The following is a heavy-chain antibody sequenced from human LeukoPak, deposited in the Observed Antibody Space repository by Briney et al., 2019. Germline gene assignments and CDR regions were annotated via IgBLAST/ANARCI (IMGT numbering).Heavy chain of an antibody. V-gene: IGHV3-30*18. CDR2: ISYDGGNK. D-gene: IGHD3-22*01. CDR1: GFTFSSYG. Sequence: GRSLRLSCAASGFTFSSYGMHWVRQAPGRGLEWVAVISYDGGNKYYADSVKGRFTISRDNSKNTLYLQMNSLRAEDTAVYYCAKAWDYYDSSGYPATYAFDIWGQGTMVTVSS. CDR3: AKAWDYYDSSGYPATYAFDI. J-gene: IGHJ3*02.